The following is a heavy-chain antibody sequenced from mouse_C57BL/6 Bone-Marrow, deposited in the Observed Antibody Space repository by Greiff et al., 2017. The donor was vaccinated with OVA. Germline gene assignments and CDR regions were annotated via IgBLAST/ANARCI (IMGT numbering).Heavy chain of an antibody. Sequence: QVHVKQSGAELVRPGASVTLSCKASGYTFTDYEMHWVKQTPVHGLEWIGAIDPETGGTAYNQKFKGKAILTADKSSSTAYMELRSLTSEDSAVYYCTRPDLYFDYWGQGTTLTVSS. V-gene: IGHV1-15*01. CDR1: GYTFTDYE. CDR3: TRPDLYFDY. J-gene: IGHJ2*01. CDR2: IDPETGGT.